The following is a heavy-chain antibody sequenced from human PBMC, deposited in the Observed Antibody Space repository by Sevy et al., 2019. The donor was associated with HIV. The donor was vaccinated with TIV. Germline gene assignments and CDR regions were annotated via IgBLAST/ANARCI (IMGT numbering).Heavy chain of an antibody. J-gene: IGHJ4*02. D-gene: IGHD3-22*01. CDR1: GYTLTEFA. CDR2: FDPEDDET. CDR3: ATTKDYYERSAYPVDY. Sequence: ASVKVSCSVSGYTLTEFAMHWVRQAPGKGLEWMGTFDPEDDETMYAQKFQGRVTLTEDTSTDTAYMELSSLRSEDTAVYYCATTKDYYERSAYPVDYWGQGTLVTVSS. V-gene: IGHV1-24*01.